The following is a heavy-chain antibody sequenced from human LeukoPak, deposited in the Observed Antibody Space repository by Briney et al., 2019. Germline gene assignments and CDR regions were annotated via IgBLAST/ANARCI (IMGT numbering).Heavy chain of an antibody. CDR1: GGSISSSNW. Sequence: SETLSLTCAVSGGSISSSNWWSWVRQLPGKGLEWIGEIYHSGSTNYNPSLKSRVTISVDTSKKQFSLRLSSVTAADTAVYYCARKGGGQLVNTRRWFDPWGQGTLVTVSS. V-gene: IGHV4-4*02. CDR2: IYHSGST. CDR3: ARKGGGQLVNTRRWFDP. D-gene: IGHD6-13*01. J-gene: IGHJ5*02.